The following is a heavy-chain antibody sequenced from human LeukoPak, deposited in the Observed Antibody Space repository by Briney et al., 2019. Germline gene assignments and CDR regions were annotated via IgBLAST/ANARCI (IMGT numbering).Heavy chain of an antibody. CDR3: AKGVGYSSYYFDY. D-gene: IGHD6-13*01. V-gene: IGHV3-9*01. CDR2: LSWSSGSI. Sequence: GGSLRLSCAASGFTFDDYAMHWVRQAPGKALEWVSGLSWSSGSIGYADSVKGRFTISRDNAKNSLYLQMNSLRAEDTALYYCAKGVGYSSYYFDYWGQGTLVTVSS. J-gene: IGHJ4*02. CDR1: GFTFDDYA.